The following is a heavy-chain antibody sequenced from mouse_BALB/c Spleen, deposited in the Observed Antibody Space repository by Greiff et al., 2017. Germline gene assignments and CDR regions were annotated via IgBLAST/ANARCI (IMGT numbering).Heavy chain of an antibody. CDR3: ARNYRYDGYFDV. CDR1: GYSFTDYI. Sequence: EVQLQQTGPELVKPGASVKISCKASGYSFTDYIMLWVKQSHGKSLEWIGNINPYYGSTSYNLKFKGKATLTVDKSSSTAYMQLNSLTSEDSAVYYCARNYRYDGYFDVWGAGTTVTVSS. D-gene: IGHD2-14*01. CDR2: INPYYGST. V-gene: IGHV1-39*01. J-gene: IGHJ1*01.